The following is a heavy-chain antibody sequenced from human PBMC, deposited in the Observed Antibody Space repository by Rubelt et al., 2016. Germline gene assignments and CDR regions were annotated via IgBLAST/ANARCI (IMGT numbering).Heavy chain of an antibody. CDR2: INAGNGNT. CDR1: GYTFTSYA. CDR3: ARDDGSITGTTDYYYYGMDV. D-gene: IGHD1-7*01. V-gene: IGHV1-3*01. J-gene: IGHJ6*02. Sequence: VKVSCKASGYTFTSYAMHWVRQAPGQRLEWMGWINAGNGNTKYSQKFQGRVTITRDTSASTAYMELSSLRSEDTAVYYCARDDGSITGTTDYYYYGMDVWGQGTTVTVSS.